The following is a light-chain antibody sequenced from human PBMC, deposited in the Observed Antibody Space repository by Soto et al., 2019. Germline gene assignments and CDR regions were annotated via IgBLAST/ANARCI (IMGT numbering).Light chain of an antibody. V-gene: IGKV3-20*01. Sequence: EIVLTQSPGTLSLSPGERATLSCRASQSVSSSYLAWYQQKPGQAPRLLIYGASSRATGIPDRFSGSGSGTDFTLTISRLEPEDFAVDYCQQYGSSPLTFGGGTKVDXK. J-gene: IGKJ4*01. CDR2: GAS. CDR1: QSVSSSY. CDR3: QQYGSSPLT.